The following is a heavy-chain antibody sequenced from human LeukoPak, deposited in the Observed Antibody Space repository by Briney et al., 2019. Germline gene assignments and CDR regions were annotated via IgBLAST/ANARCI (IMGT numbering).Heavy chain of an antibody. J-gene: IGHJ3*02. CDR3: ARDLPYYYDSSGYYGFRAYTYNDAFDI. D-gene: IGHD3-22*01. Sequence: ASVKVSCKASGYTFTSYAMHWVRQAPGQRLEWMGWINAGNGNTKYSQKFQGRVTITRDTSASTAYMELSSLRSEDTAVYYCARDLPYYYDSSGYYGFRAYTYNDAFDIWGQGTMVTVSS. V-gene: IGHV1-3*01. CDR1: GYTFTSYA. CDR2: INAGNGNT.